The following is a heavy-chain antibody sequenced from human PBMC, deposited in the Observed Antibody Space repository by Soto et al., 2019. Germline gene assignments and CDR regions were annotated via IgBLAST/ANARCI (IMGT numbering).Heavy chain of an antibody. Sequence: PSETLSLTCTVSGGSISSGGYYWSWIRQHPGKGLEWIGYIYYSGSTYYNPSLKSRVTISVDTSKNQFSLKLSSVTAADTAVYYCARAPAMVTHFDDRGQGTLVTVSS. D-gene: IGHD5-18*01. CDR2: IYYSGST. CDR1: GGSISSGGYY. J-gene: IGHJ4*02. CDR3: ARAPAMVTHFDD. V-gene: IGHV4-31*03.